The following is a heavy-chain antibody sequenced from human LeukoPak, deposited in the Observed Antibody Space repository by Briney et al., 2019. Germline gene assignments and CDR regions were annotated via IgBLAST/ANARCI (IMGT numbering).Heavy chain of an antibody. CDR2: MNPNSGNT. Sequence: ASVKVSCKASGYTFTSYDINWVRQATGQGLEWMGWMNPNSGNTGSAQKFQGRVTMTRNTSISTAYMELSSLTSEDTAVYYCARGLGRAAMVTRGGVRFDPWGQGTLVTVSS. CDR1: GYTFTSYD. D-gene: IGHD5-18*01. V-gene: IGHV1-8*01. J-gene: IGHJ5*02. CDR3: ARGLGRAAMVTRGGVRFDP.